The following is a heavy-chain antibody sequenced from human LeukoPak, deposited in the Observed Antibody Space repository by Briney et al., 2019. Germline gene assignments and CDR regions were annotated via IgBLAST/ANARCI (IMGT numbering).Heavy chain of an antibody. CDR2: IYYSGST. CDR3: ARGGQGIFRGVYFGH. J-gene: IGHJ4*02. V-gene: IGHV4-59*01. CDR1: GGSLTNYY. Sequence: PSETLPLTCTVSGGSLTNYYWSWIRQPPGERLEWIGYIYYSGSTDYNPSLKSRVTMSVDTSKNQFSLKLNSVTPADTAVYYCARGGQGIFRGVYFGHWGQGALVTVSS. D-gene: IGHD3-10*01.